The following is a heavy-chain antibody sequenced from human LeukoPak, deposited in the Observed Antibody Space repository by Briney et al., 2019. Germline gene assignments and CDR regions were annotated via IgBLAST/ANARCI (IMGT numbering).Heavy chain of an antibody. CDR1: GGSINRYY. V-gene: IGHV4-59*01. J-gene: IGHJ6*03. CDR2: IYYSGST. CDR3: ARGGYYDSSGYYSSYYYMDV. Sequence: SETLSLTGTVSGGSINRYYWIWIRQPPGKGLEGIGYIYYSGSTNYNPSLKSRVTISVDTSKNQFSLKLSSVTAADTAVYYCARGGYYDSSGYYSSYYYMDVWGKGTTVTVSS. D-gene: IGHD3-22*01.